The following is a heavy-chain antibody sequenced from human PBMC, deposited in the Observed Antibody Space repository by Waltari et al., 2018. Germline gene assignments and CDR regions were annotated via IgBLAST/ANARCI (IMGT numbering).Heavy chain of an antibody. Sequence: EVQLVESGGGLVQPGGSLRLYCAASGCPFRNYDMHLVRQGTGKGLEWVTAIGTAGDTKYPVSVKGRFTISRENAKNSLYLQMNSLRAGDTAVYYCTRGDPTAGAIDYWGQGTLVTVSS. CDR2: IGTAGDT. CDR3: TRGDPTAGAIDY. J-gene: IGHJ4*02. CDR1: GCPFRNYD. V-gene: IGHV3-13*01.